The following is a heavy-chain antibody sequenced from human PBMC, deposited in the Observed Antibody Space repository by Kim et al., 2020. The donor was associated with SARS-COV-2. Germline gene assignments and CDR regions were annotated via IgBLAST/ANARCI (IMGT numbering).Heavy chain of an antibody. CDR1: GFTFSNAW. CDR2: IKSKTDGGTT. D-gene: IGHD4-17*01. CDR3: TTGREVTVTQNVYYYYGMDV. J-gene: IGHJ6*02. Sequence: GGSLRLSCAASGFTFSNAWMSWVRQAPGKGLEWVGRIKSKTDGGTTDYAAPVKGRFTISRDDSKNTLYLQMNSLKTEDTAVYYCTTGREVTVTQNVYYYYGMDVWGQGTTVTVSS. V-gene: IGHV3-15*01.